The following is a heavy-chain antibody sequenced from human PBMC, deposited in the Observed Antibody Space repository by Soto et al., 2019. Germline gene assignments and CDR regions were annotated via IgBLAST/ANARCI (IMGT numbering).Heavy chain of an antibody. CDR1: GGSISSYY. V-gene: IGHV4-4*07. J-gene: IGHJ5*02. D-gene: IGHD6-13*01. CDR3: AREKEYSSSPRGRFDP. CDR2: IYTSGST. Sequence: LSLTCTVSGGSISSYYWSWIRQPAGKGLEWIGRIYTSGSTNYNPSLKSRVTMSVDTSKNQFSLKLSSVTAADTAVYYCAREKEYSSSPRGRFDPWGQGTLVTVSS.